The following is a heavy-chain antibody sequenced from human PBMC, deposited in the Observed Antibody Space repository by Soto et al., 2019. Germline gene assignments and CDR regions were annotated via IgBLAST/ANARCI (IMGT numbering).Heavy chain of an antibody. J-gene: IGHJ4*02. Sequence: HVQLVQSGTEVKKPGASVRVSCMVSGYPFTTYYIHWVRQAPGQGLEWMGWIDPRSGGTVYEQKFQGRVTMTRDTSISTVYMALSGLTSDDTALYYCAPDDYGIFPYWGQGSLVTVSS. V-gene: IGHV1-2*02. CDR3: APDDYGIFPY. CDR1: GYPFTTYY. D-gene: IGHD3-10*01. CDR2: IDPRSGGT.